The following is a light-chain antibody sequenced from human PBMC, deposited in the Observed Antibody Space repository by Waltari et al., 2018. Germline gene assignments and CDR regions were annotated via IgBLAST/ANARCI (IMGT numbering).Light chain of an antibody. CDR2: EVI. CDR3: CSYAGLGTYV. J-gene: IGLJ1*01. Sequence: QSALTQPASVSGTPGQSITISCTGTSSDVGNYELVPGYQQHPGKAPKLLVCEVIKRPSGVSSRFSGSKSGNTASLTISGLQAEDEADYYCCSYAGLGTYVFGSGTKVTVL. V-gene: IGLV2-23*02. CDR1: SSDVGNYEL.